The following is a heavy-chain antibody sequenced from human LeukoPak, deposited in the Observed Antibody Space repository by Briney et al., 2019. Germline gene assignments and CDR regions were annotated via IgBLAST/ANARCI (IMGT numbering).Heavy chain of an antibody. Sequence: GASVKVSCKASGYTFTSYGISWVRQAPGQGLEWMGWINPNSGGTNYAQKFQGRVTMTRDTSISTAYMELSRLRSDDTAVYYCARPLGSSGWPDYFDYWGQGTLVTVSS. CDR2: INPNSGGT. CDR1: GYTFTSYG. CDR3: ARPLGSSGWPDYFDY. J-gene: IGHJ4*02. D-gene: IGHD6-19*01. V-gene: IGHV1-2*02.